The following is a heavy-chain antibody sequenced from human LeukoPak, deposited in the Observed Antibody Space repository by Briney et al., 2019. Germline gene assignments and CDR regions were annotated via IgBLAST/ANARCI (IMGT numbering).Heavy chain of an antibody. CDR2: ISDSSSTI. CDR3: ARRFDC. V-gene: IGHV3-48*01. J-gene: IGHJ4*02. Sequence: QPGGSLRLSCAASGFTFSTYSMNWVRQAPGKGLEWVSYISDSSSTIYYADSVKGRFTISRDNAKNSLYLQMNSLRAEDTAVYYCARRFDCWGQGTLVTVSS. CDR1: GFTFSTYS.